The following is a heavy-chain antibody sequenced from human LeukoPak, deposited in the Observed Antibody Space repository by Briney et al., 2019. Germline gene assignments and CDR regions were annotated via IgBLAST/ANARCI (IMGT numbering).Heavy chain of an antibody. CDR1: GFTFSAYA. CDR2: ISGNGGST. V-gene: IGHV3-23*01. J-gene: IGHJ4*02. CDR3: AKDSDYSVSWQSF. Sequence: GGSLRLSCAASGFTFSAYAMTWVRQAPGKGLEWDSVISGNGGSTYYADSVKGRFTISRDNSKNTLFLQMNSLRAEDTALYYCAKDSDYSVSWQSFWGQGTLVTVSS. D-gene: IGHD6-13*01.